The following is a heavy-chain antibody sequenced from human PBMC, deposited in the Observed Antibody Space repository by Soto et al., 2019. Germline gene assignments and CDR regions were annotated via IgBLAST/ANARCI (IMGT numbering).Heavy chain of an antibody. J-gene: IGHJ4*02. CDR2: IYFSGAT. CDR1: GASVSSGDYY. CDR3: VRVHADDSSGYDLDY. Sequence: QVQLQEAGPGLVKPSETLALNCSVSGASVSSGDYYWSWIRQPPGKGLEWIGYIYFSGATSYDPSLKRRVSISIDTSKNHFSLKLRSVTAADTAVYYCVRVHADDSSGYDLDYWGQGLLVSVSS. V-gene: IGHV4-61*03. D-gene: IGHD6-19*01.